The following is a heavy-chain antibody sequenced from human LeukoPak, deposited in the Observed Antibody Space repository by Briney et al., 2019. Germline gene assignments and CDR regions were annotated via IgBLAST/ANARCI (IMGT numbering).Heavy chain of an antibody. CDR2: ISSDGSNT. D-gene: IGHD6-19*01. V-gene: IGHV3-74*01. CDR3: PTRCDGGAWYDY. CDR1: GFTFSPYW. J-gene: IGHJ4*02. Sequence: GGSLRPSCAVSGFTFSPYWMDWVRQAPGKGVVWVSRISSDGSNTAYADSVKGRFTISRDNAKNTLYLQMSSLRAEDTAVYSCPTRCDGGAWYDYWGQGTLVIVSS.